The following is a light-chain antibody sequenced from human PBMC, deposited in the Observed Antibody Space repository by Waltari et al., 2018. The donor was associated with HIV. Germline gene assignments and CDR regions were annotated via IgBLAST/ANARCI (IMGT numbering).Light chain of an antibody. J-gene: IGKJ3*01. CDR3: QQRGSRPFI. Sequence: VLTQSPATLSLSPGERGSLSCLTSQDVYTYLAWYQQKPGQPPRLLIHNASNRAPGIPVRFSGGGSGTDFTLTISSVEPEDFAVYYCQQRGSRPFIFGPGTRVEIK. CDR1: QDVYTY. CDR2: NAS. V-gene: IGKV3-11*01.